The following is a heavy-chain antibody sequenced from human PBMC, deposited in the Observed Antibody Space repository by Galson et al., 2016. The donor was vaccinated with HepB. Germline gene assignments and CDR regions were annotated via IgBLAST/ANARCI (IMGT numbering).Heavy chain of an antibody. D-gene: IGHD2/OR15-2a*01. CDR1: GFSFSDYA. CDR2: ISSDGDNK. V-gene: IGHV3-23*01. J-gene: IGHJ4*02. Sequence: SLRLSCAVSGFSFSDYAMSWVRQGPGKRLEWVSTISSDGDNKHYLDSVKGRFTVSRDNSKNKLDLQMNSLRAEDTAVYYCTNDVGLVMFGLWGRGTLVTVSS. CDR3: TNDVGLVMFGL.